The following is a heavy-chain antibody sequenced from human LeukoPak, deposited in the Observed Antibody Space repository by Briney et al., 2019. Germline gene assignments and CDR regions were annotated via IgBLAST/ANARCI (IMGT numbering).Heavy chain of an antibody. J-gene: IGHJ4*02. V-gene: IGHV4-59*01. CDR3: AAEQKLALVY. CDR1: GGSISSYY. Sequence: SETLSLTCTVSGGSISSYYWSWIRQPPGKGLEWIGYIYYNGSTNYNPSLKSRVTISVDTSKNQFSLKLSSVTAADTAVYYFAAEQKLALVYWGQGTLVTVSS. D-gene: IGHD6-13*01. CDR2: IYYNGST.